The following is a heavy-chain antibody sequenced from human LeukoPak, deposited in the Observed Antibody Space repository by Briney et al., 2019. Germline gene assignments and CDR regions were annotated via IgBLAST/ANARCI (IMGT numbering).Heavy chain of an antibody. J-gene: IGHJ5*02. CDR1: GFTFSNYW. V-gene: IGHV3-7*01. CDR2: IKPDGGDK. Sequence: PGGSLRLSCAASGFTFSNYWMSWVRQAPGKGLEWVANIKPDGGDKYYVDSVKGRFTISRGNAKNSLYLEMNSLRVEDTAVYYCARGWFDPWGQGTLVTVSA. CDR3: ARGWFDP.